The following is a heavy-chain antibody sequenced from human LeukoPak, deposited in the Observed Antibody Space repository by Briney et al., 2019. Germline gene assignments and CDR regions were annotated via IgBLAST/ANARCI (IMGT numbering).Heavy chain of an antibody. CDR3: ARVHDGWLALDY. D-gene: IGHD3-22*01. J-gene: IGHJ4*02. V-gene: IGHV1-2*02. CDR2: INPNSGGT. Sequence: ASVKVSCKASGYTFTAYYMHWVRQAPGQGLEWMGWINPNSGGTNYAQKFQGRVTMTRDTSISTAYMELSRLRSDDTAVYYCARVHDGWLALDYWGQGTLVTVSS. CDR1: GYTFTAYY.